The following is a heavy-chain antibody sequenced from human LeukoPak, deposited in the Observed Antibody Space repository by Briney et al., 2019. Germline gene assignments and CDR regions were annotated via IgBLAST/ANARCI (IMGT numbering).Heavy chain of an antibody. CDR1: GYRFNVYD. CDR2: ISTYTGRA. CDR3: ARADDTNSGTNAFDV. Sequence: ASVKVSCKTSGYRFNVYDILWVRQAPGRGLDYVGWISTYTGRANYAQKFQGRVSMITDTSTSTAYLELTNLTSSDTGLYYCARADDTNSGTNAFDVWGLGTMVTVAS. D-gene: IGHD4-11*01. V-gene: IGHV1-18*01. J-gene: IGHJ3*01.